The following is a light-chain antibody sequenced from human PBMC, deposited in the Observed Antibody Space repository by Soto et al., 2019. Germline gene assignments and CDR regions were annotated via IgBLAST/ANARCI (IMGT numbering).Light chain of an antibody. V-gene: IGLV2-14*03. Sequence: SALTQPASVSGSPGESITISCTGTSSDVGAYDYVSWYQQHPDKAPKLIIYEVSHRPSGVSNRFSGSKSVNTATLTISGLQAEDEADYYCSSYTSSSTRVFGTGTKLTVL. CDR1: SSDVGAYDY. CDR3: SSYTSSSTRV. CDR2: EVS. J-gene: IGLJ1*01.